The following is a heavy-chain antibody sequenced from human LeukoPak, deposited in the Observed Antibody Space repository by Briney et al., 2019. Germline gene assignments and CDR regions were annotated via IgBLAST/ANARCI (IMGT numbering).Heavy chain of an antibody. CDR1: GFTFDDYA. V-gene: IGHV3-9*01. Sequence: PGRSLRLSCAASGFTFDDYAMHWVRHAPGKGLEWVSGISWNSGSIGYADSVKGRFTISRDNAKNSLYLQMNSLRAEDTALYYCAKVARSHSSSWPGTYYFDYWGQGTLVTVSS. CDR2: ISWNSGSI. CDR3: AKVARSHSSSWPGTYYFDY. J-gene: IGHJ4*02. D-gene: IGHD6-13*01.